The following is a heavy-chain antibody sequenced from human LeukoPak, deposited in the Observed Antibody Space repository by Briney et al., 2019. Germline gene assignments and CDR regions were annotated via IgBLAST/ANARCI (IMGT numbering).Heavy chain of an antibody. CDR3: AKGGANNLYYFDY. V-gene: IGHV3-23*01. Sequence: HTGGSLRLSCAASGFTFSSYAMSWVRQAPGKGLEWVSAISGSGGSTYYADSVKGRFNISRDNSKNTLFLQMNSLRAEDTAVYYCAKGGANNLYYFDYWGQETLVTVSS. J-gene: IGHJ4*02. D-gene: IGHD1-26*01. CDR1: GFTFSSYA. CDR2: ISGSGGST.